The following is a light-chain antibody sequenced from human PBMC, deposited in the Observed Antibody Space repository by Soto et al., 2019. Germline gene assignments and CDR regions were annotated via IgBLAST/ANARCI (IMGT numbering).Light chain of an antibody. CDR1: QSVSSN. CDR2: GAS. CDR3: QQYNNLPRT. J-gene: IGKJ1*01. V-gene: IGKV3-15*01. Sequence: EIVMTHSPSSLSVPPGGRASLSCRASQSVSSNLAWYQQKPGQAPRLLIYGASTRATGIPARFSGSGSGTEFTLTISSLQSEAFAVYYCQQYNNLPRTFGQGTKVDFK.